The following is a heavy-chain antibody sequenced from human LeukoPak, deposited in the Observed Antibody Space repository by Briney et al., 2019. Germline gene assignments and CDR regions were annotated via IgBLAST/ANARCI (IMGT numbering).Heavy chain of an antibody. J-gene: IGHJ4*02. CDR3: ASRRGYYGSGRYFY. V-gene: IGHV4-34*01. CDR2: INHSGST. D-gene: IGHD3-10*01. CDR1: GGSFSGYY. Sequence: SETLSLTWAVYGGSFSGYYWSWIRQPPGKGLEWIGEINHSGSTNYNPSLKTRVTISVDTSKNQFSLKLSSVTAADTAVYYCASRRGYYGSGRYFYWGQGTLVTVSS.